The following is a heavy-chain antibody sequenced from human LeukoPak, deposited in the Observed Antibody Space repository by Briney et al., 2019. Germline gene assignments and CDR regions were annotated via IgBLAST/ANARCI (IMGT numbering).Heavy chain of an antibody. CDR2: INPDSGGT. D-gene: IGHD5-24*01. CDR3: ARDEGDGYNWNY. CDR1: GYTFTGYY. J-gene: IGHJ4*02. Sequence: GASVKVSCKASGYTFTGYYMHWVRQAPGQGLEWMGRINPDSGGTNYAQRFQGRVTMTRDTSISTAYMELSRLRSDDTAVYYCARDEGDGYNWNYWGQGTLVTVSS. V-gene: IGHV1-2*06.